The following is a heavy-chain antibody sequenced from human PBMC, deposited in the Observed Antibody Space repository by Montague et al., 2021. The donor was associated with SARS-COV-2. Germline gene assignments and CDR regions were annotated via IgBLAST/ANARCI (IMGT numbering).Heavy chain of an antibody. CDR3: ARDLIVYNYVLGIYRPYGMDV. CDR2: IYPSGST. CDR1: GGSISSYD. V-gene: IGHV4-4*07. Sequence: SETLSLTCTVSGGSISSYDWSWIRQPAGKGLEWIGRIYPSGSTNYNPSLKSRVTMSVDTSKNQFSLKLSSVTAADTAVYYCARDLIVYNYVLGIYRPYGMDVWGQGTTVTVSS. D-gene: IGHD3-16*02. J-gene: IGHJ6*02.